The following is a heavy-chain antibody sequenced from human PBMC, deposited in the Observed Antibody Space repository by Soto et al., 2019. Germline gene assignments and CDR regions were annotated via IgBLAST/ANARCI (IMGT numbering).Heavy chain of an antibody. CDR1: GGSISSSSYY. J-gene: IGHJ6*02. V-gene: IGHV4-39*01. D-gene: IGHD1-7*01. CDR3: VRHWTIGWNYGDYYYGMEV. Sequence: SETLSLTCTVSGGSISSSSYYWGWIRQPLGKGLEWIGSIYYSGSTYYNPSLKSRVTISVDTSKNQFSLKLSSVTAADTAVYYCVRHWTIGWNYGDYYYGMEVWGQGITVAV. CDR2: IYYSGST.